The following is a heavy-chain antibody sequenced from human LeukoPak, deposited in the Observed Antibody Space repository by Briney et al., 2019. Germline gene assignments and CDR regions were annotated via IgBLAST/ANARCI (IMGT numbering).Heavy chain of an antibody. J-gene: IGHJ4*02. V-gene: IGHV3-7*03. D-gene: IGHD6-13*01. CDR2: IKQDGSEK. CDR3: ASQSYSNIEY. CDR1: TFTFSSYW. Sequence: GGSLRLSCAASTFTFSSYWMTWVRQAPGKGLEWVANIKQDGSEKYYVDSVTGRFTISRDNTKNSLYLQMDSLRAEDTAVYYCASQSYSNIEYWGQGTLVTVSS.